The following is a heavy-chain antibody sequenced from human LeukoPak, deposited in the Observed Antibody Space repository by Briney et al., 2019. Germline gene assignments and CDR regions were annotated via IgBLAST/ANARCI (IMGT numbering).Heavy chain of an antibody. V-gene: IGHV3-7*01. CDR3: ARGPSPGIAAAVFDY. J-gene: IGHJ4*02. CDR2: IKQDGSEK. D-gene: IGHD6-13*01. CDR1: GFTFRRYW. Sequence: GGSLRLSCAASGFTFRRYWMSWVRQAPAKGLEWVANIKQDGSEKYYVESVKGRFTISRDNAKNSLYLQMNSLRAEDTAVYYCARGPSPGIAAAVFDYWGQGTLVTVSS.